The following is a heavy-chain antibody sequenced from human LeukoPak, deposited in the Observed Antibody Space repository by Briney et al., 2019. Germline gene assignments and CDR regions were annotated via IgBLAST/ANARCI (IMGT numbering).Heavy chain of an antibody. J-gene: IGHJ4*02. CDR2: ISAYNGNT. V-gene: IGHV1-18*01. CDR1: GYTFTSYG. Sequence: GASVKVSCKASGYTFTSYGISWVRQAPGQGLEWMGWISAYNGNTNYAQKLQGRVTMTTDTSTSTAYMELRSLRSDDTAVYYCARDLSPAGYHYDSSGYGLYWGQGTLVTVSS. CDR3: ARDLSPAGYHYDSSGYGLY. D-gene: IGHD3-22*01.